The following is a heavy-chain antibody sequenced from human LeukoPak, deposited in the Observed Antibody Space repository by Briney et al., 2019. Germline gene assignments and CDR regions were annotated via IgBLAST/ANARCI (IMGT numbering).Heavy chain of an antibody. Sequence: GGSLRLSCAASGFIFSSHGMHWVRQAPGKGLEWVAFTRYDGGNKYYADSVKGRFTIPRDNSKNTLYLQMNSLRAEDTAVYYCAKARSYCGGDCSLYAFDIWGQGTMVTVSS. V-gene: IGHV3-30*02. CDR3: AKARSYCGGDCSLYAFDI. D-gene: IGHD2-21*01. CDR2: TRYDGGNK. CDR1: GFIFSSHG. J-gene: IGHJ3*02.